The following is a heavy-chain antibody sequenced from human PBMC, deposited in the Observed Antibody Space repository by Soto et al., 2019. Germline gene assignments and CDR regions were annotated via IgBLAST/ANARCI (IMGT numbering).Heavy chain of an antibody. J-gene: IGHJ4*02. V-gene: IGHV1-69*13. Sequence: SVKVSCKASGGTFSSYAINWVRQAPGQGLEWMGGIIPIFGTANYAQKFQGRVTITADESTSTAYMELSSLRSEDTAVYYCAMPVEMATISRSYLFYWGQGTLVTVSS. D-gene: IGHD5-12*01. CDR1: GGTFSSYA. CDR3: AMPVEMATISRSYLFY. CDR2: IIPIFGTA.